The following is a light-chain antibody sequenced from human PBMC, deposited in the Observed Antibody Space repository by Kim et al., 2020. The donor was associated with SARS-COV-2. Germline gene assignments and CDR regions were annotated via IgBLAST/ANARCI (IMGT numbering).Light chain of an antibody. CDR1: SSTIGAGYD. J-gene: IGLJ2*01. CDR3: QSYDSSLSAVV. Sequence: RVTISCTGSSSTIGAGYDVHWYQQLPGTAPKLLIYGNINRPSGVPDRFSGSKSGTSASLAITGLQAEDEADYYCQSYDSSLSAVVFGGGTQLTVL. CDR2: GNI. V-gene: IGLV1-40*01.